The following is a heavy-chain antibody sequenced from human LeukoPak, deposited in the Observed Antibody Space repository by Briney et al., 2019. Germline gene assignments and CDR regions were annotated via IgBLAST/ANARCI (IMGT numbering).Heavy chain of an antibody. V-gene: IGHV4-34*01. J-gene: IGHJ5*02. CDR2: INHSGST. CDR1: GGSFSGYY. Sequence: PSETLSLTCAVYGGSFSGYYWSWIRQPPGKGLEWIGEINHSGSTNYNPSLKSRVTISVDTSKNQFSLKLSSVTAADTAVYYCARSKIEVAGVNWFDPWGQGTLVTVSS. D-gene: IGHD3-22*01. CDR3: ARSKIEVAGVNWFDP.